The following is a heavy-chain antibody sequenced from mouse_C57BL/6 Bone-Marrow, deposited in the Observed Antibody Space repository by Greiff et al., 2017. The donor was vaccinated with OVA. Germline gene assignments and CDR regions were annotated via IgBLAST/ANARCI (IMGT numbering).Heavy chain of an antibody. CDR3: ARYDGNYGYFDV. D-gene: IGHD2-1*01. CDR1: GYAFSSSW. Sequence: VQLQQSGPELVKPGASVKISCKASGYAFSSSWMNWVKQRPGKGLEWIGRIYPGDGDTNYNGKFKGKATLTADKSSSTAYMQLSSLTSEDSAVYFCARYDGNYGYFDVWGTGTTVTVSS. J-gene: IGHJ1*03. CDR2: IYPGDGDT. V-gene: IGHV1-82*01.